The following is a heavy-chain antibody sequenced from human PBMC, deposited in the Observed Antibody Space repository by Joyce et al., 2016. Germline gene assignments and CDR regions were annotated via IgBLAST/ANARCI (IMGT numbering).Heavy chain of an antibody. D-gene: IGHD1-26*01. CDR3: ARLSGSSYYYYGMDV. CDR1: GASFSGDY. V-gene: IGHV4-59*08. CDR2: IHYSGRT. Sequence: QVQLQESGPGVVKHSETLSLTCTVSGASFSGDYWRWIRQPPGKGLEWIGYIHYSGRTNYNPSLKSRVTISLETPKSQFSLRLTSVTAADTAVYYCARLSGSSYYYYGMDVWGRGTAVTVFS. J-gene: IGHJ6*02.